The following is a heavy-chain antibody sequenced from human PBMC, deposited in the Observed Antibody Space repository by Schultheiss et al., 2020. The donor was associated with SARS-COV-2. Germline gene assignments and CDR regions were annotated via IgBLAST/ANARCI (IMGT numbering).Heavy chain of an antibody. D-gene: IGHD3-3*01. J-gene: IGHJ6*03. CDR1: GFTFSSYA. CDR2: ISGSGGST. CDR3: AKTPYYDFWSGNPPEGYYYYYMDV. Sequence: GGSLRLSCAASGFTFSSYAMSWVRQAPGKGLEWVSAISGSGGSTYYADSVKGRFTISRDNSKNTLYLQMNSLRAEDTAVYYCAKTPYYDFWSGNPPEGYYYYYMDVWGKGTTVTVSS. V-gene: IGHV3-23*01.